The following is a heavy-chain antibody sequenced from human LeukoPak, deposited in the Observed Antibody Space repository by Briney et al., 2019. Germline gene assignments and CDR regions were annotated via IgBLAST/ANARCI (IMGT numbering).Heavy chain of an antibody. Sequence: GGSLRLSCAASEFTFSSYSMNWVRQAPGKGLEWVSTINGGGVNTHYADSVGGRFTISRDNSKNTLFLQMNSLRDEDTAVYYCAKDLYSNYGPADYWGQGNLVTVSS. D-gene: IGHD4-11*01. CDR3: AKDLYSNYGPADY. CDR2: INGGGVNT. V-gene: IGHV3-23*01. J-gene: IGHJ4*02. CDR1: EFTFSSYS.